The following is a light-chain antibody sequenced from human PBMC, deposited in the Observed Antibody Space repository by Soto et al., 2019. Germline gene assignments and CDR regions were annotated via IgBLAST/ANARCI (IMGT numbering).Light chain of an antibody. CDR1: SSNIGNNY. CDR3: GTWDSSLSAYV. J-gene: IGLJ1*01. Sequence: QSVLTQPPSVSAAPGQKVTISCTGSSSNIGNNYVSWYQQPPGTAPKLLIYDNNKRFSGIPDRFSGSKSGTSATLGITGLQTGDEADYYCGTWDSSLSAYVFGTGTKVTVL. V-gene: IGLV1-51*01. CDR2: DNN.